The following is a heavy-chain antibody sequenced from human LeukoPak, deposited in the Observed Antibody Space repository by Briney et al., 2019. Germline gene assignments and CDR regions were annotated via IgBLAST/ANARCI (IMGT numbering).Heavy chain of an antibody. V-gene: IGHV1-18*01. CDR2: ISPYNGNV. CDR1: GYTFSRYG. D-gene: IGHD3-9*01. Sequence: ASVKASCKASGYTFSRYGISWVRQAPGQGLEWMGWISPYNGNVNYAHQLQDRVTMTTDTSTGTAYMEVRSLRSDDTAVYYCARGWFDTTAYHHPFDYWGQGTLVTVSS. CDR3: ARGWFDTTAYHHPFDY. J-gene: IGHJ4*02.